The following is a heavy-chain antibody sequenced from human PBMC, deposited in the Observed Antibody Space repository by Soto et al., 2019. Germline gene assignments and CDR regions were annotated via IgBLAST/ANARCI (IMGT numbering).Heavy chain of an antibody. V-gene: IGHV3-9*01. Sequence: GGSLRLSCAGSGVTFSNYAMHWVRQAPGKGLEWVSGISANGDTVDYADSVKGRFTISRDNAKNSLFLQMNSLRPEDTALYYCAKDMKWGGMTTIHYFDSWGQGTQVTVSS. J-gene: IGHJ4*02. CDR2: ISANGDTV. CDR3: AKDMKWGGMTTIHYFDS. CDR1: GVTFSNYA. D-gene: IGHD4-17*01.